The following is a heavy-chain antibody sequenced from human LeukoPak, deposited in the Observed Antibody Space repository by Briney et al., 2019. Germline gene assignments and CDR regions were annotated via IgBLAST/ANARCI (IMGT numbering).Heavy chain of an antibody. Sequence: ASVKVSRKASGYTFTSYDINWVRQATGQGLEWMGWMNPNSGNTGYAQKFQGRVTMTRNTSISTAYMELGSLRSDDTAVYYCARDKYVGYGSGRSNPGYWGQGTLVTVSS. CDR1: GYTFTSYD. D-gene: IGHD3-10*01. CDR3: ARDKYVGYGSGRSNPGY. J-gene: IGHJ4*02. CDR2: MNPNSGNT. V-gene: IGHV1-8*01.